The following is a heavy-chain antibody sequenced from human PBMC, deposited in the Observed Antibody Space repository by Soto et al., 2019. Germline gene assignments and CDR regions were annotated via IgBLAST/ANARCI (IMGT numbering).Heavy chain of an antibody. CDR1: GFTFSSYA. D-gene: IGHD3-22*01. Sequence: GGYLRLSCAASGFTFSSYAMSWFRQAPGKGLEWVSAISGSGGSTYYADSVKGRFTISRDNSKNTLYLQMNSLRAEDTAVYYCAKEYYYDSSGYYPGWGQGTLVTVSS. V-gene: IGHV3-23*01. J-gene: IGHJ4*02. CDR2: ISGSGGST. CDR3: AKEYYYDSSGYYPG.